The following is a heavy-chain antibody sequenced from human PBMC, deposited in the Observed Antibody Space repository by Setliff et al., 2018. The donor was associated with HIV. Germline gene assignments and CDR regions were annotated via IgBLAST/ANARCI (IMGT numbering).Heavy chain of an antibody. D-gene: IGHD3-3*01. Sequence: ASVKVSCKASGYTFTQSDINWVRQATGQSPEWMGWMNPKSGNTGYKQTFQDRITITRETSINTIPMELKSLTSEDTAVYYCARSGPRDHDFWYDQSRRYFDLWGRGTLVTVSS. CDR3: ARSGPRDHDFWYDQSRRYFDL. CDR1: GYTFTQSD. CDR2: MNPKSGNT. J-gene: IGHJ2*01. V-gene: IGHV1-8*03.